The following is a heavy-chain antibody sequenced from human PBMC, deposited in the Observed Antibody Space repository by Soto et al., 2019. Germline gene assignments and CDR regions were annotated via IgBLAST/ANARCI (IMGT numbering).Heavy chain of an antibody. D-gene: IGHD6-13*01. CDR3: ARGSDSSSWYGYFDY. V-gene: IGHV4-31*03. Sequence: SETLSLTCTGSGGSISSGGYCWSWIRQHPGKGLEWIGYIYYSGSTYYNPSLKSRVTISVDTSKNQFSLKLSSVTAADTAVYYCARGSDSSSWYGYFDYWGQGTLVTVSS. CDR2: IYYSGST. J-gene: IGHJ4*02. CDR1: GGSISSGGYC.